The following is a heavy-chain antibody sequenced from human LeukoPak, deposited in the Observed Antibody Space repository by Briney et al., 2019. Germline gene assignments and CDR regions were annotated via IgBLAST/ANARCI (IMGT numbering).Heavy chain of an antibody. CDR3: ARVHYGYSGYDNFDY. J-gene: IGHJ4*02. Sequence: ASVKVSCKASGYTFTSYYMHWVRHAPGQGLEWMGIINPSGGSTSYAQKFQGRVTMTRDTSTSTVYMELSSLRSEDTAVYYCARVHYGYSGYDNFDYWGQGTLVTVSS. V-gene: IGHV1-46*01. CDR1: GYTFTSYY. CDR2: INPSGGST. D-gene: IGHD5-12*01.